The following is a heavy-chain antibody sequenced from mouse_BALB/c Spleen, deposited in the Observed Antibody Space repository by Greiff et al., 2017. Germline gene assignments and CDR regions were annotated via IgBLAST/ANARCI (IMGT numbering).Heavy chain of an antibody. CDR2: INPSSGYT. Sequence: QVQLQQSAAELARPGASVKMSCKASGYTFTSYTMHWVKQRPGQGLEWIGYINPSSGYTEYNQKFKDKTTLTADKSSSTAYMQLSSLTSEDSAVYYCARSDYYDYSYYYAMDYWGQGTSVTVSS. CDR3: ARSDYYDYSYYYAMDY. J-gene: IGHJ4*01. CDR1: GYTFTSYT. V-gene: IGHV1-4*02. D-gene: IGHD2-4*01.